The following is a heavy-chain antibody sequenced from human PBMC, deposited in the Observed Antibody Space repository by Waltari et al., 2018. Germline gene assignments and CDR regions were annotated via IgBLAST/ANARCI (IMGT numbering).Heavy chain of an antibody. D-gene: IGHD3-10*01. CDR3: ARDPAFGAFDF. CDR1: GFSFSGSW. J-gene: IGHJ3*01. Sequence: EVQLLESGGGLVQPGGSLRLYCAAYGFSFSGSWMTWVRQAPGKGLELVAEINPDGSGEYYVDSVNGRFTISRDNTKNSLYLQMNSLRPDDTAVYFCARDPAFGAFDFWGQGTVVTVSS. CDR2: INPDGSGE. V-gene: IGHV3-7*01.